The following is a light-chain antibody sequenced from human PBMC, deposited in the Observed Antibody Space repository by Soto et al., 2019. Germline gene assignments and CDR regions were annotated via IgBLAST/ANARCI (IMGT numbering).Light chain of an antibody. CDR2: GAS. Sequence: EIVMTQSPDTLSVSPGERATLSCRASQSVSDNLAWYQQKPGQPPRLLIYGASTRVTGVPSRFSGSGSGRDFTLTISSLQSEDFAVYYCQHCNDWSAFGQGTRLEIK. V-gene: IGKV3-15*01. CDR3: QHCNDWSA. J-gene: IGKJ5*01. CDR1: QSVSDN.